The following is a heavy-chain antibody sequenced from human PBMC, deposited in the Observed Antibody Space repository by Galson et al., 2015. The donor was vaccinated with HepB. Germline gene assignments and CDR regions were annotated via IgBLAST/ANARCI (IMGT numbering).Heavy chain of an antibody. D-gene: IGHD6-6*01. CDR3: ARSIPYSSAYDY. Sequence: SLRLSCAASGFSFSCYSMHWLRQAPGKGLEWVSSMSSSGGHIYYADSVKGRFTISRDNAKNSLYLQMKCLRAEDTAVYYCARSIPYSSAYDYWGQGALVIVSS. V-gene: IGHV3-21*01. CDR2: MSSSGGHI. J-gene: IGHJ4*02. CDR1: GFSFSCYS.